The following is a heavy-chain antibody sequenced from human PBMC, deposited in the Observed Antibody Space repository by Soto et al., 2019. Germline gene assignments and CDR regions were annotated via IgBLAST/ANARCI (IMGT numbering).Heavy chain of an antibody. J-gene: IGHJ6*02. V-gene: IGHV1-69*02. CDR3: ASPPWPGSTALYYYGMDV. D-gene: IGHD2-2*01. CDR1: GGTFSSYT. CDR2: IIPILGIA. Sequence: GASVKVSCKASGGTFSSYTISWVRQAPGQGLEWMGRIIPILGIANYAQKFQGRVTITADKSTSTAYMELSSLRSEDTAVYYCASPPWPGSTALYYYGMDVWGQGTTVTVSS.